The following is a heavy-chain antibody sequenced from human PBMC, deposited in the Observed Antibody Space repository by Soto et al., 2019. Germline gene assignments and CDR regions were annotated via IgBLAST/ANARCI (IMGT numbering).Heavy chain of an antibody. D-gene: IGHD3-3*01. CDR3: ARVSRSGYLYYFDY. CDR2: IYYSGST. V-gene: IGHV4-59*01. Sequence: PSEPLSLTCTVSGGSISSYYWSWIRQPPGKGLEWIGYIYYSGSTNYNPSLKSRVTISVDTSKNQFSLKLSSVTAADTAVYYCARVSRSGYLYYFDYWGQGTLVTVSS. J-gene: IGHJ4*02. CDR1: GGSISSYY.